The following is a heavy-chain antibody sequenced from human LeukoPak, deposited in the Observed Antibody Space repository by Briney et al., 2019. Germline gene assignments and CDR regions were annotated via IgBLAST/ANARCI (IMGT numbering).Heavy chain of an antibody. J-gene: IGHJ4*02. Sequence: GGSLRLSCAASGFTFSNYAMSWVRQAPGKGLEWVALISYDGSDKYYADSVKGRFTVSRDNSKNTLYLQMSSLRAEDTAVYYCAREQYYYGSGSYYALDYWGQGTLVTVSS. CDR1: GFTFSNYA. D-gene: IGHD3-10*01. CDR2: ISYDGSDK. V-gene: IGHV3-30*04. CDR3: AREQYYYGSGSYYALDY.